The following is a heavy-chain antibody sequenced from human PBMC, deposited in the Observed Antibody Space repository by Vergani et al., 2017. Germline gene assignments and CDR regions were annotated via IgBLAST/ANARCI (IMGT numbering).Heavy chain of an antibody. CDR1: GFTFSSHA. J-gene: IGHJ4*02. V-gene: IGHV3-23*01. CDR2: IKKTGDST. D-gene: IGHD5-24*01. CDR3: GRGSDNYN. Sequence: EVQLLQSEGAVVQPGGSLRLSCVASGFTFSSHAMSWVRQGHGQGLEWVSSIKKTGDSTHYADSVKGRFTISRDNSKNTLYLQMNSLRVEDTAVYYCGRGSDNYNWGQGTLVTFSS.